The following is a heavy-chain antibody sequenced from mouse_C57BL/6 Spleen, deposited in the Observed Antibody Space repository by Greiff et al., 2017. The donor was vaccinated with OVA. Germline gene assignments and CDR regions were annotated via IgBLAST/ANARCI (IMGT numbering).Heavy chain of an antibody. Sequence: EVHLVESGPELVKPGASVKIPCKASGYTFTDYNMDWVKQSHGKSLEWIGDINPNNGGTIYNQKFKGKATLTVDKSSSTAYMELRSLTSEDTAVYYCARSGKDYDVWFAYWGQGTLVTVSA. D-gene: IGHD2-4*01. CDR2: INPNNGGT. CDR3: ARSGKDYDVWFAY. J-gene: IGHJ3*01. V-gene: IGHV1-18*01. CDR1: GYTFTDYN.